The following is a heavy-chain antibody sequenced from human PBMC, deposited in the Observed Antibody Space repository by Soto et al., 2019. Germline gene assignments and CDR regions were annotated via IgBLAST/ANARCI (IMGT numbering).Heavy chain of an antibody. CDR2: IYYSGST. Sequence: SETLSLTCTVSGGSISSSSYYWGWIRQPPGKGLEWIGSIYYSGSTYYNPSLKSRVTISVDTSKNQFSLKLSSVTAADTAVYYCARHGKYYDILTGYKGNFDYWGQGTLVTVSS. CDR1: GGSISSSSYY. CDR3: ARHGKYYDILTGYKGNFDY. V-gene: IGHV4-39*01. J-gene: IGHJ4*02. D-gene: IGHD3-9*01.